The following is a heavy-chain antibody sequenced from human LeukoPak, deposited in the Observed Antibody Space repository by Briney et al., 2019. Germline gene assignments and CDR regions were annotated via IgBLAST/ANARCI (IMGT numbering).Heavy chain of an antibody. D-gene: IGHD6-19*01. CDR3: AKDRGQWLAFFDY. V-gene: IGHV3-23*01. CDR2: ISGSGGST. CDR1: GFTFSSYA. J-gene: IGHJ4*02. Sequence: GGSLRLSCAASGFTFSSYAMSWVRQAPGKGLEWVSAISGSGGSTYYADSVKGRFTVSRDNSKNTLYLQMNSLRAEDTAVYYCAKDRGQWLAFFDYWGQGTLVTVSS.